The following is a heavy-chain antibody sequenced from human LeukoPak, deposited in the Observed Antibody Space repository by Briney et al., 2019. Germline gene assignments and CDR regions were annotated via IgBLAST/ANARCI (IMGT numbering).Heavy chain of an antibody. Sequence: ASVKVSCKASGGTFSSYAISWVRQAPGQGLEWLGIINPSGGSTNYAQKFQDRVTMTRDMSTSTVYMELSSLRSEDTAVYYCARASGEGSGWYRYYYMDVWGKGTTVTVSS. D-gene: IGHD6-19*01. CDR3: ARASGEGSGWYRYYYMDV. V-gene: IGHV1-46*01. J-gene: IGHJ6*03. CDR1: GGTFSSYA. CDR2: INPSGGST.